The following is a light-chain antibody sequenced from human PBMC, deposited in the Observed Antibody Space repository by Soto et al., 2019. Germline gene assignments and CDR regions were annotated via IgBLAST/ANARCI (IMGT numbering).Light chain of an antibody. V-gene: IGKV3-20*01. J-gene: IGKJ1*01. CDR3: MQARSTPRT. Sequence: EFVWPKSQGTLSLSPGERSTLCSMSSRSLSSSQLAWYLQKPGQSPRLLIHDASNRATGISDRFTGSGSGTDFTLTITGLEPEDCAAYYCMQARSTPRTFGLGTKVDIK. CDR1: RSLSSSQ. CDR2: DAS.